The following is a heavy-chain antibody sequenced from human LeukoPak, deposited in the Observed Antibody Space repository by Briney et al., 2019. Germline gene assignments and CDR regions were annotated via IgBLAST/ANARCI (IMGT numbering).Heavy chain of an antibody. CDR2: IYYSGST. CDR1: GGSISSYY. J-gene: IGHJ3*02. V-gene: IGHV4-59*01. CDR3: ARYDDSSGYYPNDAFDI. D-gene: IGHD3-22*01. Sequence: PSETLSLTCTVSGGSISSYYWSWIRQPPGKGLEWIGYIYYSGSTNYNPSLKSRVTISVDTSKNQFSLKLSSVTAEDTAVYYCARYDDSSGYYPNDAFDIWGQGTMVTVSS.